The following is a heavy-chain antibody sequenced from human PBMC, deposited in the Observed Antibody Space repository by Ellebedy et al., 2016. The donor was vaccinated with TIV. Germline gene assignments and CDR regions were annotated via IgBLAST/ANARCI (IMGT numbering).Heavy chain of an antibody. CDR1: GFSFRSYW. V-gene: IGHV3-7*01. Sequence: GGSLRLSCAASGFSFRSYWMSWVRQAPGKGLEWVANIYQDGSDQYYVDSVKGRFTISRDNANKSLFLQMNSLRVEDRAVYYCARRGSYGDYAVQVNSWFDTWGQGTLVTVSS. CDR3: ARRGSYGDYAVQVNSWFDT. CDR2: IYQDGSDQ. D-gene: IGHD4-17*01. J-gene: IGHJ5*02.